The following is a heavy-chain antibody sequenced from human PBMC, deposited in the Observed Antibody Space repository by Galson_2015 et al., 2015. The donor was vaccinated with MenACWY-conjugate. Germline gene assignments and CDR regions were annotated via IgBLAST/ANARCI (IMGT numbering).Heavy chain of an antibody. D-gene: IGHD3-3*01. J-gene: IGHJ5*02. CDR1: GDTFTNYG. V-gene: IGHV1-18*01. CDR3: ARGLSPWSGYQTWFDP. CDR2: ISASNGAT. Sequence: SVKVSCKASGDTFTNYGITWVRQAPGQGLEWMGWISASNGATDYAQKFQGRVSMTTDTSTSTAYMELRSLRSDDTALYYCARGLSPWSGYQTWFDPWGQGTLVTVSS.